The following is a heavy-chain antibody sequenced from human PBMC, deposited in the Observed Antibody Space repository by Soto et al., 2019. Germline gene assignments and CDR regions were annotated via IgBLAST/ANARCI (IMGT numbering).Heavy chain of an antibody. CDR1: GFTFTKAY. V-gene: IGHV3-15*01. D-gene: IGHD1-26*01. Sequence: EVQLVESGGGLVEPGGSIRLSCVASGFTFTKAYMTWVRQAPGKGLEWVGRIKGSHAGGTTDYATSVKGRFTISRGDSKNTPDLQMNSLKTEDTAGFYRDTEGGYPGSNFYGAYWGQGTLVTVSS. J-gene: IGHJ4*02. CDR3: DTEGGYPGSNFYGAY. CDR2: IKGSHAGGTT.